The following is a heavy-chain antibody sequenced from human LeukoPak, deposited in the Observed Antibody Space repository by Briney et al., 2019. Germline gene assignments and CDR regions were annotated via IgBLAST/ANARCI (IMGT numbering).Heavy chain of an antibody. CDR1: GYTFTGYY. CDR3: ARMLVVVPAAIGVKAFDI. V-gene: IGHV1-2*02. CDR2: INPNSGGT. J-gene: IGHJ3*02. Sequence: ASVKVSCKASGYTFTGYYMHWLRQAPGQGLEWMGWINPNSGGTNYAQKFQGRVTMTRDTYISTAYMELSRLRSDDTAVYYCARMLVVVPAAIGVKAFDIWGQGTMVTVSS. D-gene: IGHD2-2*01.